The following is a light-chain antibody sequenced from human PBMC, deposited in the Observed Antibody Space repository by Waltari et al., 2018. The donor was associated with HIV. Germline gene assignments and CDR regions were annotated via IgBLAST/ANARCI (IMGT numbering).Light chain of an antibody. J-gene: IGLJ2*01. V-gene: IGLV2-14*03. CDR1: GNDGGAFNY. Sequence: HSVLTQPASMSGTLGWSSTIPGLGSGNDGGAFNYVHWYRQSPDKAPRLVIYDVSNRPSGVSRRLSGSKSGSAASVTISGLQPEDEAVYYCCSYASSGTLLFGGGTRLSV. CDR2: DVS. CDR3: CSYASSGTLL.